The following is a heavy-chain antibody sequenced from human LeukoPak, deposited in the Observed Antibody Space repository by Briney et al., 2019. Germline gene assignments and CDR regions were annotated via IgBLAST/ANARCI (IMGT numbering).Heavy chain of an antibody. CDR1: GFTFNTYW. J-gene: IGHJ4*02. Sequence: GGSLRLSCASSGFTFNTYWMGWVRLAPGKGLEWVAFINEDGSSRYYVGSVKGRFTVSRDNAQNSLYLQMNNLRVDDTAIYYCARDRGSRAGSDYWGQGTRVTVSS. CDR2: INEDGSSR. V-gene: IGHV3-7*01. CDR3: ARDRGSRAGSDY. D-gene: IGHD3-10*01.